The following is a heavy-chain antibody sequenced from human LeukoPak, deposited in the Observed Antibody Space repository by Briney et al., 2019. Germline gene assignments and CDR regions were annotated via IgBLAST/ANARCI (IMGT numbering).Heavy chain of an antibody. CDR2: LYSDGTT. D-gene: IGHD1-26*01. CDR3: ARDRAATEVWVELDP. J-gene: IGHJ5*02. V-gene: IGHV3-66*02. Sequence: GGSLRLSCAASGLTVSAYYMNWFRQAPGRGLEWVSLLYSDGTTYYSDSVKGRFTISRDNSKNTLLLQMNSLRAEDTAVYYCARDRAATEVWVELDPWGQGTLVTVSS. CDR1: GLTVSAYY.